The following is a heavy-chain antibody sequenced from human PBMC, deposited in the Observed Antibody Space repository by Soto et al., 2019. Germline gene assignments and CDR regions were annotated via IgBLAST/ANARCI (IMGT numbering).Heavy chain of an antibody. CDR2: IYYSGST. J-gene: IGHJ6*02. Sequence: NPSETLSLTCTVSGGSISSYYWSWIRQPPGKGLEWIGYIYYSGSTNYNPSLKSRVTISVDTSKNQFSLKLSSVTAADTAVYYCARDRQQLVFAGLGYYYYGMDVWGQGTTVTVSS. CDR1: GGSISSYY. D-gene: IGHD6-6*01. V-gene: IGHV4-59*01. CDR3: ARDRQQLVFAGLGYYYYGMDV.